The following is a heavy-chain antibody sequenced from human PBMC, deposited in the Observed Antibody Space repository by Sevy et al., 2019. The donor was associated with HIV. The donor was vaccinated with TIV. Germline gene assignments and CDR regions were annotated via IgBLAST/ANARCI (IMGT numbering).Heavy chain of an antibody. J-gene: IGHJ5*02. CDR1: GFTFSTYT. D-gene: IGHD1-1*01. Sequence: GESLKISCTASGFTFSTYTLTWVRQAPGKGLEWVSSITPDDTHYADSVRGRFSVSRDNSKNTLYLKMDSLTVDDTAVYYCARDAQTWRGPWYGTSGADRWGQGTLVTVSS. V-gene: IGHV3-23*01. CDR3: ARDAQTWRGPWYGTSGADR. CDR2: ITPDDT.